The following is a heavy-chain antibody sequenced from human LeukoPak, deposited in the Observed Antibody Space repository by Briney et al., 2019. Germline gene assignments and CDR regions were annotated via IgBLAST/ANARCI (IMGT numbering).Heavy chain of an antibody. CDR2: ISGSDGRT. Sequence: GGSLRLSCAASGFIFSSYAMSWVRLAPGKGLEWISVISGSDGRTDYADSVKSRFTISRDNSKNTLYLQMNSLRAEDTAVYYCAKTALAVAGIVPVESELDYWGQGTLVTVSS. V-gene: IGHV3-23*01. CDR1: GFIFSSYA. J-gene: IGHJ4*02. CDR3: AKTALAVAGIVPVESELDY. D-gene: IGHD6-19*01.